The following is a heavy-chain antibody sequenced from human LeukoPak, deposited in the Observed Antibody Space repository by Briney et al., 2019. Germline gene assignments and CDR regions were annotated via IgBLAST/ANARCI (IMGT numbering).Heavy chain of an antibody. CDR3: ARVLYFGFAGYCSSTSCYLRYNWFDP. V-gene: IGHV4-34*01. Sequence: SETLSLTCAVYGGSFSGYYWSWIRQPPGKGLEWVGEINHSGSTNYNPSLKSRVTISVDTSKNQFSLKLSSVTAADTAVYYGARVLYFGFAGYCSSTSCYLRYNWFDPWGQGTLVTVSS. J-gene: IGHJ5*02. D-gene: IGHD2-2*01. CDR2: INHSGST. CDR1: GGSFSGYY.